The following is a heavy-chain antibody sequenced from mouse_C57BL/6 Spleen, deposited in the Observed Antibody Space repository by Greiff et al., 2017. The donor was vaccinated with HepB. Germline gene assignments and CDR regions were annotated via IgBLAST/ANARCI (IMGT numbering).Heavy chain of an antibody. CDR2: IDPNSGGT. Sequence: VKLQQPGAELVKPGASVKLSCKASGYTFTSYWMHWVKQRPGRGLEWIGRIDPNSGGTKYNEKFKSKATLTVDKPSSTAYMQLSSLTSEDSAVYYCARYTTVVAKGFDYWGQGTTLTVSS. D-gene: IGHD1-1*01. V-gene: IGHV1-72*01. J-gene: IGHJ2*01. CDR1: GYTFTSYW. CDR3: ARYTTVVAKGFDY.